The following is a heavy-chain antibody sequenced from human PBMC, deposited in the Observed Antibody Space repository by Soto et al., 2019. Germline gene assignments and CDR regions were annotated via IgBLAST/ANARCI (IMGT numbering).Heavy chain of an antibody. J-gene: IGHJ4*02. CDR1: VFTFSNAW. V-gene: IGHV3-15*01. Sequence: VGSLSLSCASSVFTFSNAWLSCVRQPPGKWLEWVGRIKSKTDGGTTDYAAPVKGRFTISRDASKNTLYLQMNSLKTEDTAVYYCTTERSRISSSWQFEYLGQGTLVTVSS. CDR2: IKSKTDGGTT. CDR3: TTERSRISSSWQFEY. D-gene: IGHD6-13*01.